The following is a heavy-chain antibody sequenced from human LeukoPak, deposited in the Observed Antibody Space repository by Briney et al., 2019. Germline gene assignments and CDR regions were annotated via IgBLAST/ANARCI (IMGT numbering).Heavy chain of an antibody. J-gene: IGHJ4*02. CDR1: GGSISSYY. Sequence: SEPLSLTCTVSGGSISSYYWSWIRQPPGKGLERIGYVYYSGITTYNPSLKSRVTISVDTSKNQFSLKLSSVTAADTAVYYCARGMDTFYFDYWGQGTLVTVSS. V-gene: IGHV4-59*01. CDR2: VYYSGIT. CDR3: ARGMDTFYFDY. D-gene: IGHD5-18*01.